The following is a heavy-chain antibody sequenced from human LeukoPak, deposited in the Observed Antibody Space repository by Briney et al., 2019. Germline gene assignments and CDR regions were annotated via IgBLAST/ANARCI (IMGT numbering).Heavy chain of an antibody. Sequence: GGSLRLSCAASGFTFSSYWMHWVRHAPGKGLVWVSRINSDGSSTIYGDSVKGRFTISRDNAKNTLYLQINSLRAEDTAVYYCARRSEAKDAFDIWGQGTMVTVSS. J-gene: IGHJ3*02. CDR1: GFTFSSYW. V-gene: IGHV3-74*01. CDR3: ARRSEAKDAFDI. CDR2: INSDGSST.